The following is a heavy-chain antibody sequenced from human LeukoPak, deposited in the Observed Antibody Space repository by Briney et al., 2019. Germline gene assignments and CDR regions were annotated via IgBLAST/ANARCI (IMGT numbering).Heavy chain of an antibody. V-gene: IGHV3-74*01. Sequence: PGGSLRLSCAASGFTFSSYWMHWVRQAPGKGLVWVSRIKTDGSSTSYADSVKGRFTISRDNAKNTLYLQMNSLRAEDTAVYYCARDPTLRDYRYSSGYFYDWGQGTLVTVSS. CDR2: IKTDGSST. D-gene: IGHD3-22*01. CDR1: GFTFSSYW. J-gene: IGHJ4*02. CDR3: ARDPTLRDYRYSSGYFYD.